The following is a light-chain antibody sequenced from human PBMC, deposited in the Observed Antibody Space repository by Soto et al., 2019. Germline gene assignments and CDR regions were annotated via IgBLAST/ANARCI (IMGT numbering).Light chain of an antibody. CDR2: DAS. J-gene: IGKJ5*01. CDR1: QSVSSY. V-gene: IGKV3-11*01. Sequence: EIVLTQSPATLSVSRGERATLSCRASQSVSSYLAWYRQIPGQAPRLLIYDASKRATGIPDRFSGGGSGTDFTLTISSLEPEDFAVYYCQQRSNWPITFGQGTRLEIK. CDR3: QQRSNWPIT.